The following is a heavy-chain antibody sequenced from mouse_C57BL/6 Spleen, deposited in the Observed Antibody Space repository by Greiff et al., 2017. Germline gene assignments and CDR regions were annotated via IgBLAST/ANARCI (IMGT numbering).Heavy chain of an antibody. V-gene: IGHV5-4*01. D-gene: IGHD3-3*01. CDR1: GFTFSSYA. CDR2: ISDGGSYT. J-gene: IGHJ1*03. Sequence: EVQLVESGGGLVKPGGSLKLSCAASGFTFSSYAMCWVRQTPEKGLEWVGTISDGGSYTYYPDNVKGRFTISRDNAKNNLYLQMSHLKSEDTAMYYCARDGAGSWYFDVWGTGTTVTVAS. CDR3: ARDGAGSWYFDV.